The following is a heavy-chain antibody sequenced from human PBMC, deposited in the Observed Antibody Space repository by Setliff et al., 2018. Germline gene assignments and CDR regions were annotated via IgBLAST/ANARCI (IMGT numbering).Heavy chain of an antibody. Sequence: GSLRLSCAASGFTFSNYAMNWVRQAPGKGLEWVSVIYSDGSSTYYGDSVKGRFTISRDNFQNTLYLQMNSLRAEDTAVYYCAKDRPQGVNGRSLDYWGRGALVTVSS. CDR2: IYSDGSST. CDR3: AKDRPQGVNGRSLDY. CDR1: GFTFSNYA. D-gene: IGHD3-10*01. J-gene: IGHJ4*02. V-gene: IGHV3-23*03.